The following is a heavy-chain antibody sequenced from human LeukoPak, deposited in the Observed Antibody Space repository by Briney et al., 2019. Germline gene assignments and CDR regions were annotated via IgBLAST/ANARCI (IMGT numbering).Heavy chain of an antibody. CDR2: IIPIFGTA. V-gene: IGHV1-69*13. Sequence: SVTVSCKASGGTFSSYAISWVRQAPGQGLEWMGGIIPIFGTANYAQKFQGRVTITADESTSTAYMELSSLRSEDTAVYYCARATYCSSTSCYPYYYYYYMDVWGKGTTVTVSS. J-gene: IGHJ6*03. CDR3: ARATYCSSTSCYPYYYYYYMDV. D-gene: IGHD2-2*01. CDR1: GGTFSSYA.